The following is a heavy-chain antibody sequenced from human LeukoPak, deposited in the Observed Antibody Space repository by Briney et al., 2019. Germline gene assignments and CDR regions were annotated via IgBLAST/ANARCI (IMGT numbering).Heavy chain of an antibody. CDR3: ARSQRGQWLVRGDAFDI. CDR2: INPNSGGT. Sequence: ASVKVSCKASGYTFTGYYMHWVRQAPGQGLEWMGWINPNSGGTNYAQKFQGWVTMTRDTSISTAYMELSRLRSDDTAVYYCARSQRGQWLVRGDAFDIWGQGTMVTVSS. D-gene: IGHD6-19*01. CDR1: GYTFTGYY. V-gene: IGHV1-2*04. J-gene: IGHJ3*02.